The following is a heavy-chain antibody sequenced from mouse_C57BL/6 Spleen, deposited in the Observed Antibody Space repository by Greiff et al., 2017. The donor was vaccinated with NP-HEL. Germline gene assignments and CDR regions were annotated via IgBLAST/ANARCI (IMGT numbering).Heavy chain of an antibody. Sequence: QVQLQQPGAELVRPGSSVKLSCKASGYTFTSYWMDWVKQRPGQGLEWIGNIYPSDSETHYNQKFKDKATLTVDKSSSTAYMQLSSLTSEDSAVYYCARTGIYYDYDDVDYWGQGTTLTVSS. CDR1: GYTFTSYW. CDR3: ARTGIYYDYDDVDY. CDR2: IYPSDSET. D-gene: IGHD2-4*01. V-gene: IGHV1-61*01. J-gene: IGHJ2*01.